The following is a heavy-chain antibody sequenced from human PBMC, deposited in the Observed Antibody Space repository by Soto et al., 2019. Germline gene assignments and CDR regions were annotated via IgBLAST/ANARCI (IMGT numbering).Heavy chain of an antibody. CDR1: GGSFSGYY. J-gene: IGHJ5*02. CDR3: ALRFLECLEPPQNWFDP. D-gene: IGHD3-3*01. V-gene: IGHV4-34*01. Sequence: QVQLQQWGAGLLKPSETLSLTCAVYGGSFSGYYWSWIRQPPGKGLEWIGEINHSGSTNSNPSLTSRVTISVDTSKTQFSLKLSSVTAADTAVYDCALRFLECLEPPQNWFDPWGQGTLVTVSS. CDR2: INHSGST.